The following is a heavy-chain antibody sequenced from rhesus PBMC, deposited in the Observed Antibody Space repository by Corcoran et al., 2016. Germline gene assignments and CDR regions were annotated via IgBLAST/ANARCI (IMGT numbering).Heavy chain of an antibody. CDR3: ASPYSSGWFYSDY. V-gene: IGHV4-106*01. Sequence: VQLQESGPGLVKPSETLSLTCAVSGGSLSADHYWSWIRQPPGKGLEWIGYIYGGSGGTNYNPSLNNRVTIAIDTSKKQFALKLRSVTAADTAVYYCASPYSSGWFYSDYWGQGVLVTVAS. CDR2: IYGGSGGT. J-gene: IGHJ4*01. D-gene: IGHD6-31*01. CDR1: GGSLSADHY.